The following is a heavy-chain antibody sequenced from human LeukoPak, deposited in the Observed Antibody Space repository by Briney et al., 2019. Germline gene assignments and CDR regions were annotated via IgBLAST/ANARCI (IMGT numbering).Heavy chain of an antibody. CDR3: ARGSPLYDILIGTGRLFDY. V-gene: IGHV4-4*02. CDR1: GGSISSSNW. J-gene: IGHJ4*02. D-gene: IGHD3-9*01. Sequence: PSETLSLTCAVSGGSISSSNWWSWVRQPPGKGLEWIGEIYHSGSTNYNPSLKSRVTISVDKSKNQFSLKLSSVTAADTAVYYCARGSPLYDILIGTGRLFDYWGQGTLVTVSS. CDR2: IYHSGST.